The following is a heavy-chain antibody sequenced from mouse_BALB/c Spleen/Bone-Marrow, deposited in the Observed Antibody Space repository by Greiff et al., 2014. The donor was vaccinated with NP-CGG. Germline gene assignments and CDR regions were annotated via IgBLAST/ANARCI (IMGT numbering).Heavy chain of an antibody. CDR2: IDPANGNT. Sequence: VQLQQSGAELVKPGASVKLSCTASGFNIKDTYMHWVKQRPKQGLEWIGRIDPANGNTKYDPKFQGKATITADTSSNTAYLQLSSLTSEDTAVYYCAIYYYGSSGFAYWGQGTLVTVSA. D-gene: IGHD1-1*01. V-gene: IGHV14-3*02. J-gene: IGHJ3*01. CDR1: GFNIKDTY. CDR3: AIYYYGSSGFAY.